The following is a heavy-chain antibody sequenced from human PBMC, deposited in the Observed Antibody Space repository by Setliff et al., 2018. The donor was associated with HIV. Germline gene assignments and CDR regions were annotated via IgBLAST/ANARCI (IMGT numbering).Heavy chain of an antibody. CDR1: GYSISSGYY. V-gene: IGHV4-38-2*01. J-gene: IGHJ4*02. CDR2: IRSSGDT. CDR3: TIPASSLAPN. Sequence: ETLSLTCAVSGYSISSGYYWGWIRQPPGKGLEWIASIRSSGDTYYNPSLQSRVIISVDTSNNQISLKLTSVTAADTAVYYCTIPASSLAPNWGRGTQVTVSS.